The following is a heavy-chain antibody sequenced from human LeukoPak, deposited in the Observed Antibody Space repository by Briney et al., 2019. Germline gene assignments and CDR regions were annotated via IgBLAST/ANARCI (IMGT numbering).Heavy chain of an antibody. CDR3: ARAGDDSSGYYRSIPY. J-gene: IGHJ4*02. CDR2: IYYSGST. Sequence: SETLSLTCTVSGGSISGFYWSWIRQPPEKGLEWIGYIYYSGSTTYNPSLKSRVTISVDTSKNQFSLKLSSVTAADTAVYYCARAGDDSSGYYRSIPYWGQGTLVTVSS. D-gene: IGHD3-22*01. CDR1: GGSISGFY. V-gene: IGHV4-59*01.